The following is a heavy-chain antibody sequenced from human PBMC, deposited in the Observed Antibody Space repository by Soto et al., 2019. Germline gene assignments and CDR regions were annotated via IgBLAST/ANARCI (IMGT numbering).Heavy chain of an antibody. CDR3: ASSGRYRYYYYVMYG. Sequence: SENLCLTCVVYGGTFSGYYWSWIRPLPGKGLVWLGETTHSGSTNYNPSLKSRGTIAVDTSNNQYSRKLSSVTAANTAVYYGASSGRYRYYYYVMYGWGQECRVAVAS. CDR1: GGTFSGYY. D-gene: IGHD6-19*01. CDR2: TTHSGST. J-gene: IGHJ6*02. V-gene: IGHV4-34*08.